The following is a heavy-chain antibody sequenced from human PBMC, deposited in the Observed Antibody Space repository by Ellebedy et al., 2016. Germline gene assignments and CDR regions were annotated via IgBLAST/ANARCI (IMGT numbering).Heavy chain of an antibody. D-gene: IGHD2-15*01. CDR2: ISWNSGNI. CDR1: GFTFDDYA. J-gene: IGHJ4*02. Sequence: GGSLRLSCAASGFTFDDYAMHWVRQAPGKGLEWVSVISWNSGNIGYADSVKGRFTISRDNAKNSLYLQMNSLRAEDTAVYYCARLRGADFVGSWGQGTLVTVSS. CDR3: ARLRGADFVGS. V-gene: IGHV3-9*01.